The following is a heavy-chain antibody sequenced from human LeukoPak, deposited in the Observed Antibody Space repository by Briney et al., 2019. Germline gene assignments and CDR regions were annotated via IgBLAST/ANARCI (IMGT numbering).Heavy chain of an antibody. J-gene: IGHJ5*02. CDR3: AKSARVVVARGWFDP. V-gene: IGHV3-23*01. CDR1: GFTFSSYA. CDR2: ISGSGGST. D-gene: IGHD2-15*01. Sequence: GGSLRLSCAASGFTFSSYAMSWVRQAPGKGLEWVSAISGSGGSTYYADSVKGRFTISRDNSKNTLYLQMNSLRDEDTAVYYCAKSARVVVARGWFDPWGQGTLVTVSS.